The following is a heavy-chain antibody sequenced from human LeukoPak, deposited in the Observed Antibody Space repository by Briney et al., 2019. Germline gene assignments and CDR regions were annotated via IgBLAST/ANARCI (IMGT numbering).Heavy chain of an antibody. CDR3: AREMGYCSGGSCYYVY. Sequence: ASVKVSCKASGYTFTSYGISWVRQAPGQGLEWMGWISAYNGNTNYAQKLQGRVTVTTDTSTSTAYMELRSLRSDDTAVYYCAREMGYCSGGSCYYVYWGQGTLVTVSS. J-gene: IGHJ4*02. CDR2: ISAYNGNT. D-gene: IGHD2-15*01. V-gene: IGHV1-18*01. CDR1: GYTFTSYG.